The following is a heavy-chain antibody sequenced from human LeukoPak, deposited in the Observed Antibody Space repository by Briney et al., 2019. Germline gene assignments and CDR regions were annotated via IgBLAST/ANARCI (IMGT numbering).Heavy chain of an antibody. V-gene: IGHV3-30*03. CDR3: AREKKGYCSSTSCSSFDP. CDR2: ISYDGSNK. J-gene: IGHJ5*02. D-gene: IGHD2-2*01. Sequence: PGRSLRLSCAASAFTFSSYCMHWVRQAPGKGLEWVAVISYDGSNKYYADSVKGRFTISRDNSKNTLYLQMNSLRAEDTAVYYCAREKKGYCSSTSCSSFDPWGQGTLVTVSS. CDR1: AFTFSSYC.